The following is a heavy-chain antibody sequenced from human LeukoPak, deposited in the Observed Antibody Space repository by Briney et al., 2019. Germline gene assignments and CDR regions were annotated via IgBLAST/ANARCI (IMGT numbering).Heavy chain of an antibody. Sequence: GGSLRLSCAASGFIFSSYWMTWVRQAPGKGLEWVAAISSSSSYIYYADSVKGRFTISRDNAKNSLYLRMNSLRAEDTAVYYCARGSHSVSGWYVSDYWGQGTLVPVSS. J-gene: IGHJ4*02. CDR3: ARGSHSVSGWYVSDY. D-gene: IGHD6-19*01. V-gene: IGHV3-21*01. CDR2: ISSSSSYI. CDR1: GFIFSSYW.